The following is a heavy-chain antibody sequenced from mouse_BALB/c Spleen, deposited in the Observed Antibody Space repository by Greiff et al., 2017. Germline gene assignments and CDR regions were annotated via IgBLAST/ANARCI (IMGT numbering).Heavy chain of an antibody. CDR3: VRDYYGSDYAMDY. V-gene: IGHV2-9-2*01. Sequence: VMLVESGPGLVAPSQSLSITCTVSGFSLTSYDISWIRQPPGKGLEWLGVIWTGGGTNYNSAFMSRLSISKDNSKSQVFLKMNSLQTDDTAIYYCVRDYYGSDYAMDYRGQGTSVTVSS. CDR2: IWTGGGT. CDR1: GFSLTSYD. J-gene: IGHJ4*01. D-gene: IGHD1-1*01.